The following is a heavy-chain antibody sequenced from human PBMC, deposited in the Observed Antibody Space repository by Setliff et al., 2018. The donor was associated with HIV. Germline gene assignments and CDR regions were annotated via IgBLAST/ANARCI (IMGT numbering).Heavy chain of an antibody. CDR2: VNNDGTDT. D-gene: IGHD2-15*01. CDR3: AKCGGVTCYSASWYFDY. CDR1: GFTFSNYW. J-gene: IGHJ4*02. Sequence: PGGSLRLSCADSGFTFSNYWMYWVRQAPGKGLVCVSRVNNDGTDTIYADSVKGRFTISRDNSKSTLYLQMDSLRAEDTAVYYCAKCGGVTCYSASWYFDYWGQGTLVTVSS. V-gene: IGHV3-74*01.